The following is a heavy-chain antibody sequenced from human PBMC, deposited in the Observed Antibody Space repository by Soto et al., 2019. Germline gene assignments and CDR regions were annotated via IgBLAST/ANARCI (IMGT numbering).Heavy chain of an antibody. V-gene: IGHV3-23*01. D-gene: IGHD6-13*01. CDR3: AKSSSSWFYYYYGMDV. J-gene: IGHJ6*02. Sequence: EVQLLESGGGLVQPGGSLRLSCAASGFTFSSYAMSWVRQAPGKGLEWVSAISGSGGSTYYADSVKGRFTISRDNSKNPLYLQMNSLRAEDTAVYYCAKSSSSWFYYYYGMDVWGQGTTVTVSS. CDR2: ISGSGGST. CDR1: GFTFSSYA.